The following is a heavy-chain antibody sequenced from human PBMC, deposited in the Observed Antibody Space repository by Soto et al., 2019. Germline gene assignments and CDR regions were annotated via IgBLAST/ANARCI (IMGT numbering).Heavy chain of an antibody. CDR1: RSTFSNYG. V-gene: IGHV3-30*18. CDR2: ISHDGTVK. D-gene: IGHD5-18*01. Sequence: PGGSLRLSCAASRSTFSNYGMQWVRQAPGKGLEWVAVISHDGTVKYYADSVKGRFTISRDNFQNTLDLQMDSLRAEDTAVYYCAKERDTRSSSCFDSWGQGTLVTVSS. CDR3: AKERDTRSSSCFDS. J-gene: IGHJ4*02.